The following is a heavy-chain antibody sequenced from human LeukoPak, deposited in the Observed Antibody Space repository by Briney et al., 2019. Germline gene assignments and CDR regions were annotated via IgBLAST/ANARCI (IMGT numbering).Heavy chain of an antibody. D-gene: IGHD1-26*01. V-gene: IGHV3-23*01. Sequence: QPGGSLILSCAASRFTFSSNAMSWVRQAPGKGLEWVSAISGSSDNTYYADSVKGRFTISRDNSKNTLYLQMNSLGGEDTAVYYCARSKGVTMGALDYWGQGTLVTVSS. CDR1: RFTFSSNA. CDR3: ARSKGVTMGALDY. J-gene: IGHJ4*02. CDR2: ISGSSDNT.